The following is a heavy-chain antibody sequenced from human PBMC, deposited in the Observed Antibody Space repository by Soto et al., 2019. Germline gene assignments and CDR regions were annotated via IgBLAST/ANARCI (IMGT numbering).Heavy chain of an antibody. CDR1: GFTFSSHG. V-gene: IGHV3-30*03. CDR3: ARDSKQVWSHAGNWFDP. Sequence: PGGSLRLSCSASGFTFSSHGMHWIRQAPGKGLEWVAVLSFDGHHKYFADSVKGRFTISRDNSRSTLYLHMNSLRAEDTAVYYCARDSKQVWSHAGNWFDPWGQGTLVTGSS. D-gene: IGHD1-26*01. J-gene: IGHJ5*02. CDR2: LSFDGHHK.